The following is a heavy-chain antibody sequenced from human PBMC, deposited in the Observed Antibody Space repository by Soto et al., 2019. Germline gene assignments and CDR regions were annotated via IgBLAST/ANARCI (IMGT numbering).Heavy chain of an antibody. CDR3: ARDVVVVAATLGGFDP. Sequence: SETLSLTCTVSGGSVSSGSYYWSWIRQPPGKGLEWIGYIYYSGSTNHNPSLKSRVTISVDTSKNQFSLKLSSVTAADTAVYYCARDVVVVAATLGGFDPWGQGTLVNVS. CDR1: GGSVSSGSYY. J-gene: IGHJ5*02. D-gene: IGHD2-15*01. CDR2: IYYSGST. V-gene: IGHV4-61*01.